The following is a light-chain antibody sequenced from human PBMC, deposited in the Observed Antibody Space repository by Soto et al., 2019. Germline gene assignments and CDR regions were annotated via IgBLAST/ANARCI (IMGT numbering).Light chain of an antibody. Sequence: EIVLTQSPGSLSLSPGERATLSCRASQSVTTNYLAWYQQKPGQAPRLLIYGASSGATGIPDRFSGSGSGTDFTLTISRLEPEDFAVYYRQEYGSSPVTFGQGTRLDIK. J-gene: IGKJ5*01. CDR2: GAS. CDR1: QSVTTNY. V-gene: IGKV3-20*01. CDR3: QEYGSSPVT.